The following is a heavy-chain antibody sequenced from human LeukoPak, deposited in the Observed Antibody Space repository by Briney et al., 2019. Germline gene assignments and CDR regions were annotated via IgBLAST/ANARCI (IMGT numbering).Heavy chain of an antibody. CDR1: GGSISSSSYY. V-gene: IGHV4-39*01. D-gene: IGHD3-10*01. Sequence: PSETLSLTCTVSGGSISSSSYYWGWIRQPPGKGLEWIGSIYYSGSTYYNPSLKSRVTISVDTSKNQFSLKLSSVTAADTAVYYCARQKQGSGSYYTRWTLDASDIWGQGTMVTVSS. CDR2: IYYSGST. CDR3: ARQKQGSGSYYTRWTLDASDI. J-gene: IGHJ3*02.